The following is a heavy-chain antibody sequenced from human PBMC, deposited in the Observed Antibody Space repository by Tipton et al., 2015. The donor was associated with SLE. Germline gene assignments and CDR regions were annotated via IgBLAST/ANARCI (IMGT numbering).Heavy chain of an antibody. Sequence: SLRLSCAASGFTFSRYAMHWVRQAPGKGLEWVAVISKDGSNIHYADSVKGRFTISRDNSGNTLYLEMNSLRAEDTAVYSCTRVRYYYGSSNYYPFDYWGQGTLVTVSS. CDR1: GFTFSRYA. D-gene: IGHD3-22*01. V-gene: IGHV3-30*04. CDR2: ISKDGSNI. CDR3: TRVRYYYGSSNYYPFDY. J-gene: IGHJ4*02.